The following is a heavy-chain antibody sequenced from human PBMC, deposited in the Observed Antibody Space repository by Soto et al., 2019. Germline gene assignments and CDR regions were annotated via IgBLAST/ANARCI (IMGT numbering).Heavy chain of an antibody. D-gene: IGHD6-13*01. Sequence: EVHLVESGGGLVQPGGSLRLSCAASGFTFSSYWMSWVRQAPGKGLEWVANIKQHGSEKYYVDSVKGRFTISRDNAKNSLYLQMDSLRAEDTAVYYCARDVGYITAAAHFDYWGQGALVTVSS. CDR2: IKQHGSEK. CDR1: GFTFSSYW. V-gene: IGHV3-7*01. J-gene: IGHJ4*02. CDR3: ARDVGYITAAAHFDY.